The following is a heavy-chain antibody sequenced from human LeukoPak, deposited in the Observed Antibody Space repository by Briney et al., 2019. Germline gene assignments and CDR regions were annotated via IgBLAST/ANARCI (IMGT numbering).Heavy chain of an antibody. CDR1: GGSFSGYY. Sequence: PSETLSLTCAVYGGSFSGYYWSWIRQPPGKGLEWIGEINHSGSTNYNPSLKSRVTISVDTSKNQFSLKLSSVTAADTAVYYCARQSPTYWFDPWGQGTLVTVSS. J-gene: IGHJ5*02. V-gene: IGHV4-34*01. CDR2: INHSGST. CDR3: ARQSPTYWFDP.